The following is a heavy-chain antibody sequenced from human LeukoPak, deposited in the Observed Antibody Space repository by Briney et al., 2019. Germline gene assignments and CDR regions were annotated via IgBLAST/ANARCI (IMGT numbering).Heavy chain of an antibody. Sequence: SLRLSCAASGFTFSSYGMHWVRQAPGKGLEWVAVISYDGSNKYYADSVKGRFTISRDNSKNTLYLQMNSLRAEDTAVYYCAKDLGIQLWLQDWYFDLWGRGTLVTVSS. V-gene: IGHV3-30*18. D-gene: IGHD5-18*01. CDR3: AKDLGIQLWLQDWYFDL. CDR2: ISYDGSNK. CDR1: GFTFSSYG. J-gene: IGHJ2*01.